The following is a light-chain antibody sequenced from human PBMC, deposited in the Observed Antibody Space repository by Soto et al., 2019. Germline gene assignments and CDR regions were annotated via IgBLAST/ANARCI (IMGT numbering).Light chain of an antibody. J-gene: IGLJ2*01. V-gene: IGLV3-21*02. CDR1: DNGSKP. Sequence: SYELTQPPSVSVAPGQTARITCGGSDNGSKPVHWYQQKPGQAPVLVVFDNSDRASGIPERLSGANSGNTATLTISRVEAGDEADEYCQVWDSSSDRLVVFGGGTKLTVL. CDR2: DNS. CDR3: QVWDSSSDRLVV.